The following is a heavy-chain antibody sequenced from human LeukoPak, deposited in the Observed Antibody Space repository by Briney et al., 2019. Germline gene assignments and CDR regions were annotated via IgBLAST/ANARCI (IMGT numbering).Heavy chain of an antibody. D-gene: IGHD6-25*01. V-gene: IGHV3-74*01. Sequence: PGGSLRLSCAASGFTFSNYWMHWVRQAPGKGLVWVSRINSDGGSTSYTDSVKGRFTISRDNAKNTLYLQMNSLRAEDTAVYYCARRSAAKDAFDIWGQGTKVTVSS. CDR2: INSDGGST. CDR1: GFTFSNYW. CDR3: ARRSAAKDAFDI. J-gene: IGHJ3*02.